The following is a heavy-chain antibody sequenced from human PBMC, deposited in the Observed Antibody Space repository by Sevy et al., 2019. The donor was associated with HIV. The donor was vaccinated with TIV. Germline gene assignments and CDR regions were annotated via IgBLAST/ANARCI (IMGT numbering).Heavy chain of an antibody. CDR2: INHSGST. CDR1: GGSFSGYY. D-gene: IGHD2-2*01. Sequence: SETLSLTCAVYGGSFSGYYWSWIRQPPGKGLEWIGEINHSGSTNYNPSLKSRVTISVDTSKNQFSLKLSSVTAADTAVYYWARQDIVVVPAPITYYGMDVWGQGTTVTVSS. J-gene: IGHJ6*02. CDR3: ARQDIVVVPAPITYYGMDV. V-gene: IGHV4-34*01.